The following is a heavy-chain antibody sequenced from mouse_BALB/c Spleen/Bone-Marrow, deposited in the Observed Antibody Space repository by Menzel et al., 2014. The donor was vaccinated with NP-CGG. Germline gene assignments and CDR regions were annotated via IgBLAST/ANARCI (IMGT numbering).Heavy chain of an antibody. CDR1: DYPITSGYS. Sequence: EVKLVESGPDLVKPSQSLSLPCTVTDYPITSGYSWHWIRQFPGNKLEWMGYIHYSGITNYSPSLKSRISFTRDTSKNQFFLHLNSVTTEDTATYYCARWGKGAWFAYWGQGTLVTVSA. D-gene: IGHD1-3*01. CDR3: ARWGKGAWFAY. CDR2: IHYSGIT. V-gene: IGHV3-1*02. J-gene: IGHJ3*01.